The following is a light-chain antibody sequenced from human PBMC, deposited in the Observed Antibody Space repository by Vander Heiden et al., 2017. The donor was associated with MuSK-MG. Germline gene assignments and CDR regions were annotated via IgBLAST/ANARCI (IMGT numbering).Light chain of an antibody. V-gene: IGLV2-14*03. Sequence: SALPQPAPVSGSPGQSITASCTGTSSDVGGYNYVSWYQQHPAKAPNLMIYDVSNRPSGVSNRFSGSKSGNTASLTISGLQAEDEADYYCSSYTSSSTLVVFGGGTKLTVL. CDR2: DVS. CDR3: SSYTSSSTLVV. CDR1: SSDVGGYNY. J-gene: IGLJ2*01.